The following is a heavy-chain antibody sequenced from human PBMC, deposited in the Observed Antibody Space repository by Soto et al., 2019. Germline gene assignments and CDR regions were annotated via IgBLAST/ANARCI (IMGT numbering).Heavy chain of an antibody. CDR2: IYSGGST. J-gene: IGHJ4*02. D-gene: IGHD6-19*01. CDR1: GFTVSSNY. Sequence: EVQLVESGGGLIQPGGSLRLSCAASGFTVSSNYMSWVRQAPGKGLEWVSVIYSGGSTKYAGSVKGRFTISRDTSKNTLYLEMNSLRAEDTAVYYCARDPINIAVAGYWGQGTLVTVSS. V-gene: IGHV3-53*01. CDR3: ARDPINIAVAGY.